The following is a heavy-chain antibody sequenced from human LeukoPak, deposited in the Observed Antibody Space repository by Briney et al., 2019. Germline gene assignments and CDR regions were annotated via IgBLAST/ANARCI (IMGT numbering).Heavy chain of an antibody. Sequence: PGGSLRLSCATSGFTFTNHWMSWVRQAPGKGLEWVANINQDGSERNYVDSVKGRFTISRDNAKNSLYLQMNSLRAEDTAVYYCAAARPFGRFDPWGQGTLVTVSS. CDR2: INQDGSER. D-gene: IGHD6-6*01. CDR3: AAARPFGRFDP. J-gene: IGHJ5*02. V-gene: IGHV3-7*01. CDR1: GFTFTNHW.